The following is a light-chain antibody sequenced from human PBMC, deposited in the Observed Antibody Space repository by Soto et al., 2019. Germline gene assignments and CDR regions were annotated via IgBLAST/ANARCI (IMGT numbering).Light chain of an antibody. V-gene: IGKV4-1*01. Sequence: DFVMTQAPDSLAVSLGERATINCKSSQSVLYNSNNKNHLGWFQQKPGHPPKLLIYGASFRPSGVPDRFNGSGSGTDFPLTISSLQAEDVAVYYCQQYYSIPFTFGQGTKLEI. J-gene: IGKJ2*01. CDR2: GAS. CDR3: QQYYSIPFT. CDR1: QSVLYNSNNKNH.